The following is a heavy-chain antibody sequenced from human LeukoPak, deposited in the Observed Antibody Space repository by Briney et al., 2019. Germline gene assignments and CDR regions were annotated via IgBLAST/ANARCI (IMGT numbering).Heavy chain of an antibody. CDR1: GFTFSDHY. J-gene: IGHJ4*02. CDR3: ARRQGSVAYTFDY. Sequence: GSLRLSCAASGFTFSDHYMDWVRQAPGKGLEWVSYISSSGSTIYYADSVKGRFTISRDNAKNSLYLQMNSLRVEDSAVYYCARRQGSVAYTFDYWGQGTLVTVSS. D-gene: IGHD3-16*01. V-gene: IGHV3-11*04. CDR2: ISSSGSTI.